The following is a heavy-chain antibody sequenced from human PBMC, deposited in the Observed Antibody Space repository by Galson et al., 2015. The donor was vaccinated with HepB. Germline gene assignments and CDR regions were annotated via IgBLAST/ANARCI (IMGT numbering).Heavy chain of an antibody. CDR3: AKDSGYDLRLLS. Sequence: SLRLSCAASGFTFSTYAISWVRQAPGKGVEWVSALSGNGAYTHYADSVKGRFTISRDNSKNTVSLQMNGLRAEGTATYYCAKDSGYDLRLLSWGQGTLVTVSS. V-gene: IGHV3-23*01. J-gene: IGHJ5*02. D-gene: IGHD5-12*01. CDR1: GFTFSTYA. CDR2: LSGNGAYT.